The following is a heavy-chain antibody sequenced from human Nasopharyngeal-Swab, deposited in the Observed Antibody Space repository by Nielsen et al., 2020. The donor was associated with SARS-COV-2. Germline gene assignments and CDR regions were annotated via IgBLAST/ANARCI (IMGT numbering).Heavy chain of an antibody. Sequence: GGSLRLSCAASGFTFINYNFNWVRQAPGKGLDRVPSISSCSYIYYADSVKGRFTISRDNAKNSLYLQMNSLRAEDTAVYYCARDGLDYDFWSAYFMDVWGQGTTVTVSS. CDR1: GFTFINYN. V-gene: IGHV3-21*01. CDR3: ARDGLDYDFWSAYFMDV. CDR2: ISSCSYI. D-gene: IGHD3-3*01. J-gene: IGHJ6*02.